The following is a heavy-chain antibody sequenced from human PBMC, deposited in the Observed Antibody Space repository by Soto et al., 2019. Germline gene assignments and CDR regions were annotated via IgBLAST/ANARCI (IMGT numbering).Heavy chain of an antibody. CDR3: ARESEDLTSNFDY. Sequence: PGGSLRLSCAASGFTFTRDSMNWVREAPGKGLDWVSSISSTTNYIYYGDSMKGRFTISRDNAKNSLYLEMNSLRAEDTAVYYCARESEDLTSNFDYWGQGTLVTVSS. CDR1: GFTFTRDS. J-gene: IGHJ4*02. CDR2: ISSTTNYI. V-gene: IGHV3-21*06.